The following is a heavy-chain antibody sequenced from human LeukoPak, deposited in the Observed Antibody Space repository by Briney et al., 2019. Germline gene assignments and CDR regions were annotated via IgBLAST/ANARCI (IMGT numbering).Heavy chain of an antibody. Sequence: HTGGSLRPPCAASGFTFSSYWMHWVRQAPGKGLVWVSRINSDGSSTSYADSVKGRFTISRDNAKNTLYLQMNSLRAEDTAVYYCARGRLWFGELLYDAFDIWGQGTMVTVSS. D-gene: IGHD3-10*01. CDR2: INSDGSST. V-gene: IGHV3-74*01. J-gene: IGHJ3*02. CDR1: GFTFSSYW. CDR3: ARGRLWFGELLYDAFDI.